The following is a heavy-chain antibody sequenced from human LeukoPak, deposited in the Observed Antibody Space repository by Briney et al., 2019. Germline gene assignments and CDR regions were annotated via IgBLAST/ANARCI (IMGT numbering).Heavy chain of an antibody. J-gene: IGHJ6*03. CDR2: IWYDGSNK. V-gene: IGHV3-33*01. CDR3: ARPQNYYFYYMDV. Sequence: GRSLRLSCAASGFTFSSYGMHWVRQAPGKWLEWVAVIWYDGSNKYYADSVKGRFTISRDNSKNTLYLQMNSLRAEYTAVYYCARPQNYYFYYMDVWGKGTTVTVSS. CDR1: GFTFSSYG.